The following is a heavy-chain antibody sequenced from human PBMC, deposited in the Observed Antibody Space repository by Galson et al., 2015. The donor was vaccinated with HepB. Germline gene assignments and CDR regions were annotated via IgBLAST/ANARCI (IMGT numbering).Heavy chain of an antibody. J-gene: IGHJ4*02. CDR2: ISYDGSNK. CDR1: GFTFSSYG. CDR3: AKVGYSGSYSSQVHYFDY. Sequence: SLRLSCAASGFTFSSYGMHWVRQAPGKGLEWVAVISYDGSNKYYADSVKGRFTISRDNSKNTLYLQMNSLRAEDTAVYYCAKVGYSGSYSSQVHYFDYWGQGTLVTVSS. V-gene: IGHV3-30*18. D-gene: IGHD1-26*01.